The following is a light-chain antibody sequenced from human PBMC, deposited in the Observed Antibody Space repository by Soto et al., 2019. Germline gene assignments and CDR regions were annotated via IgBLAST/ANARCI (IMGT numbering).Light chain of an antibody. CDR2: EAT. CDR3: QAFDNSLSASGV. Sequence: QSALTQPASVSGSPGQSITFSCTGTSNDVGGYNLVSWYQHHPGKGPKLLIYEATKRPSGVSDRFSGSKSGNTASLAIIGLRVEDEGIYYCQAFDNSLSASGVFGGGTKLTVL. J-gene: IGLJ3*02. V-gene: IGLV2-14*02. CDR1: SNDVGGYNL.